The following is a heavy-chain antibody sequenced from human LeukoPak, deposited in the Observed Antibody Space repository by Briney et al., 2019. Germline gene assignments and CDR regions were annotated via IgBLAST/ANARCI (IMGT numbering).Heavy chain of an antibody. V-gene: IGHV1-8*01. J-gene: IGHJ5*02. Sequence: ASVKVSCKASGYTFTSYHINWVRQATGQGVEWMGWMNPNSGNTGYAQKFQGRVTMTRNTSISTAYMELSSLRSEDTAVYYCARGADCSGGSCYPNWFDPWGQGTLVTVSS. CDR3: ARGADCSGGSCYPNWFDP. CDR2: MNPNSGNT. CDR1: GYTFTSYH. D-gene: IGHD2-15*01.